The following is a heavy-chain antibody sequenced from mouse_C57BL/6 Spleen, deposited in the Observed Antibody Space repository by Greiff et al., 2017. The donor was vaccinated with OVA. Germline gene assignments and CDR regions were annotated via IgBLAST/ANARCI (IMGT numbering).Heavy chain of an antibody. V-gene: IGHV1-9*01. CDR3: ARSGGYYGSSPAWFAY. Sequence: VKLMESGAELMKPGASVKLSCKATGYTFTGYWIEWVKQRPGHGLEWIGEILPGSGSTNYNEKFKGKATFTADTSSNTAYMQLSSLTTEDSAIYYCARSGGYYGSSPAWFAYWGQGTLVTVSA. J-gene: IGHJ3*01. CDR1: GYTFTGYW. CDR2: ILPGSGST. D-gene: IGHD1-1*01.